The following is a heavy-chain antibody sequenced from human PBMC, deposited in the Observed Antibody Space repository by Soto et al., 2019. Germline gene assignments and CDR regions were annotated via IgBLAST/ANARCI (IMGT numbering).Heavy chain of an antibody. V-gene: IGHV3-23*01. CDR2: ISGSGGST. CDR1: GFTFSSYA. Sequence: GGSLRLSCAASGFTFSSYAMSWVRQAPGKGLEWVSAISGSGGSTYYADSVRGRFTISRDNSKNPLSLQMNSLRAEDTDAYYCASQSYYYYGLDVWGQGTTVTVSS. CDR3: ASQSYYYYGLDV. J-gene: IGHJ6*02.